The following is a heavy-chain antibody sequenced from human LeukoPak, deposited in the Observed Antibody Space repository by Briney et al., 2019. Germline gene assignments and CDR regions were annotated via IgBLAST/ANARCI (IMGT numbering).Heavy chain of an antibody. V-gene: IGHV7-4-1*02. CDR2: INTNTGNP. CDR3: ATDLKKGDSGCFDY. D-gene: IGHD6-19*01. J-gene: IGHJ4*02. Sequence: GASVKVSCKASGYTFTSSALSWVRQAPGQGLEWMGWINTNTGNPTYAQGFTGRFVFSSDTSVSTAYLQISSLKAEDTAVYYCATDLKKGDSGCFDYWGQGTLVTVSS. CDR1: GYTFTSSA.